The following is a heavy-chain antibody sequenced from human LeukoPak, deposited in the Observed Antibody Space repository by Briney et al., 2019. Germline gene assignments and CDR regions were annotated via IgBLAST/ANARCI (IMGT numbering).Heavy chain of an antibody. J-gene: IGHJ6*03. Sequence: GASVKVSCKASGYTFTSYYMHWVRQARGQGLEWMGLINPSGGSTSYAQKFQGRVTMTRDMSTSTVYMELSSLRSEDTAVYYCARDFDFWSGYHYMDVWGKGTTVTVSS. CDR2: INPSGGST. CDR1: GYTFTSYY. V-gene: IGHV1-46*01. D-gene: IGHD3-3*01. CDR3: ARDFDFWSGYHYMDV.